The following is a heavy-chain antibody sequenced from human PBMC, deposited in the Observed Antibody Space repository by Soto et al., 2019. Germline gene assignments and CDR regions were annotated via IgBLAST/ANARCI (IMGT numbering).Heavy chain of an antibody. CDR1: GFTFSSYG. D-gene: IGHD3-22*01. Sequence: QVQLVESGGGVVQPGRSLRLSCAASGFTFSSYGMHWVRQAPGKGLEWVAVISYDGSNKYYADSVKGRFTISRDNSKNTLYLKMNSLRAEDTAVYYCAKPIVADYYDEVRYHDAFDIWGQGTMVTVSS. CDR2: ISYDGSNK. CDR3: AKPIVADYYDEVRYHDAFDI. J-gene: IGHJ3*02. V-gene: IGHV3-30*18.